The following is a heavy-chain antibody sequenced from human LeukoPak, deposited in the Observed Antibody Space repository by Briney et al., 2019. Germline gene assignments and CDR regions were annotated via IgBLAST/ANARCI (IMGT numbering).Heavy chain of an antibody. CDR1: GGSFSGYY. J-gene: IGHJ4*02. CDR3: ARDPDY. V-gene: IGHV4-34*01. Sequence: SETLSLTCAVYGGSFSGYYWSWIRQPPGKGLEWIGEIHHSGSTNYNPSLKSRVTISVDTSKKQFSLKLSSVTAADTAVYHCARDPDYWGQGTLVTVSS. CDR2: IHHSGST.